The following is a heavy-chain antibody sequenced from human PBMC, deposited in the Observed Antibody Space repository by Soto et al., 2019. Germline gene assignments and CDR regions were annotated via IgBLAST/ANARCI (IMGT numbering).Heavy chain of an antibody. V-gene: IGHV3-23*01. CDR2: LSGSGTST. J-gene: IGHJ4*02. CDR3: AKATTNGGWFNPFDS. D-gene: IGHD6-19*01. CDR1: GFSFVNYA. Sequence: GGSLRLSCAASGFSFVNYAMNWVRQAPGKGLEWVSGLSGSGTSTYYADSVKGRFTISRDNSRDTLFLQMNSLTADDTAVYYCAKATTNGGWFNPFDSWGQGALVTVSS.